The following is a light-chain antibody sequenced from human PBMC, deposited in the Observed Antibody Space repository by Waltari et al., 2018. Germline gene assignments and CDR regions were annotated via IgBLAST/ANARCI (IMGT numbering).Light chain of an antibody. V-gene: IGLV3-21*02. CDR1: KIGSKN. CDR2: DDG. Sequence: SYVLTQPPSVSVAPGQTARITCDGNKIGSKNVHWYQQKPGQAPVLVVYDDGDRPSGIPEPFSGSTSGNTATLTISRVDAGDEADYYCQVWDSGSDHYVFGTVTKVTVL. CDR3: QVWDSGSDHYV. J-gene: IGLJ1*01.